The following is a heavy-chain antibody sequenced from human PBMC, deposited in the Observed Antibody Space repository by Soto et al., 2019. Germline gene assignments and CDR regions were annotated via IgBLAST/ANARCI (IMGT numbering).Heavy chain of an antibody. Sequence: QVQLQQWGAGLLKPSETLSLTCAVYGGSGAFSGYLWSWIRQPPGNGLEWIGEINHSGGTNYNPSLKSRVTISVDTSKNQFSLELSSVTAADTAVYYCARGREAYSSSWYVDWGQGTLVTVSS. D-gene: IGHD6-13*01. CDR2: INHSGGT. V-gene: IGHV4-34*01. J-gene: IGHJ4*02. CDR3: ARGREAYSSSWYVD. CDR1: GGSGAFSGYL.